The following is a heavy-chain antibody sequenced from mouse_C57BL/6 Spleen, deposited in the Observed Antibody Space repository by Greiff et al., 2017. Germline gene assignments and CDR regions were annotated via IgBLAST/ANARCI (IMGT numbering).Heavy chain of an antibody. CDR2: IYPRSGNT. J-gene: IGHJ3*01. V-gene: IGHV1-81*01. CDR1: GYTFTSYG. D-gene: IGHD2-4*01. Sequence: VQLQESGAELARPGASVKLSCKASGYTFTSYGISWVKQRTGQGLEWIGEIYPRSGNTYYNEKFKGKATLTADKSSSTAYMELRSLTSEDSAVYFCARGYYDYDEGTWFAYWGQGTLVTVSA. CDR3: ARGYYDYDEGTWFAY.